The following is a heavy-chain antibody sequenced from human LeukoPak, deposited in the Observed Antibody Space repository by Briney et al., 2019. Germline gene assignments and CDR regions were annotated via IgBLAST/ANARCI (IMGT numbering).Heavy chain of an antibody. CDR2: ISSSGSTI. CDR1: GFTFSSYA. V-gene: IGHV3-48*04. D-gene: IGHD5-18*01. CDR3: ARPYSYGYSAPGY. J-gene: IGHJ4*02. Sequence: GGSLRLSCAASGFTFSSYAMSWVRQAPGKGLEWVSYISSSGSTIYYADSVKGRFTISRDNAKNSLYLQMNSLRAEDTAVYYCARPYSYGYSAPGYWGQGTLVTVSS.